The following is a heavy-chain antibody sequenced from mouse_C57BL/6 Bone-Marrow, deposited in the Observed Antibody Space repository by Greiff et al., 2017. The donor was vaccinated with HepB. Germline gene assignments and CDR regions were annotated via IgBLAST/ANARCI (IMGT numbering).Heavy chain of an antibody. Sequence: EVKLQESGGGLVQPGESLKLSCESNEYEFPSHEMSWVRNTPVKRLELVAAINSDGGSTYYPDTMERRFIISRDNTKKTLYLQMSSRRSEDTALYDCARGVLLRGGYFDVWGTGTTVTVSS. CDR2: INSDGGST. V-gene: IGHV5-2*01. D-gene: IGHD1-1*01. CDR1: EYEFPSHE. J-gene: IGHJ1*03. CDR3: ARGVLLRGGYFDV.